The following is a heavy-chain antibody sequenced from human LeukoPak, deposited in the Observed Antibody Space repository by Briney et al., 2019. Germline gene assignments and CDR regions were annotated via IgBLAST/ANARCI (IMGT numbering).Heavy chain of an antibody. D-gene: IGHD3-22*01. CDR1: GYTFTSYY. CDR3: ARDSPYYYDSSGHYRSYNWFDP. V-gene: IGHV1-46*01. J-gene: IGHJ5*02. Sequence: ASVKVSCKASGYTFTSYYMHWVRQAPGQGLEWMGIINPSGGSTSYAQKFQGRVTMTRDMSTSTVYMELSSLRSEDTAVYYCARDSPYYYDSSGHYRSYNWFDPWGQGTLVTVSS. CDR2: INPSGGST.